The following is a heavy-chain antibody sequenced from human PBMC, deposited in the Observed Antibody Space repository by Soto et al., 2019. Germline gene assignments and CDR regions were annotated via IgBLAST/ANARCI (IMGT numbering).Heavy chain of an antibody. CDR1: GGSISSSNW. CDR3: ARDVGQEDIVVVPAANGWFDP. V-gene: IGHV4-4*02. Sequence: QVQLQESGPGLVKPSGTLSLTCAVSGGSISSSNWWSWVRQPPGKGLEWIGEIYHSGSTNYNPSLKSRVTISVDKSKNQFSLKLSSVTAADTAVYYCARDVGQEDIVVVPAANGWFDPWGQGTLVTVSS. J-gene: IGHJ5*02. D-gene: IGHD2-2*01. CDR2: IYHSGST.